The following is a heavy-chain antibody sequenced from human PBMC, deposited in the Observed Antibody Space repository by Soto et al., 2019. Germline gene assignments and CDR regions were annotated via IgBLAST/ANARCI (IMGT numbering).Heavy chain of an antibody. CDR2: VSYDGTKQ. CDR3: ARDRVYYYDSSGYYNFDF. CDR1: GFTFSHYA. V-gene: IGHV3-30-3*01. D-gene: IGHD3-22*01. J-gene: IGHJ4*02. Sequence: ESVGGVVQPGRSLRVSCAASGFTFSHYAMHWVRQAPGKGLEWVAVVSYDGTKQFYADSVKGRFTISRDSSKSTLYLQMNNLRDEDTAVYYCARDRVYYYDSSGYYNFDFWGQGTLVTVSS.